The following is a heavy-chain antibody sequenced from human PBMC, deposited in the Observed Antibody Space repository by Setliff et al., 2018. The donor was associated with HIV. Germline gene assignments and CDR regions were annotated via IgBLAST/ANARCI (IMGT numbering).Heavy chain of an antibody. J-gene: IGHJ3*02. CDR3: ARGQPQGGGTYWSAFDI. CDR2: GYRSGTT. D-gene: IGHD1-26*01. V-gene: IGHV4-38-2*01. Sequence: SETLSLTCAVSGYSINIAYYWGWIRQSPGKRLEWIGSGYRSGTTFYNPSLKSRVTISLDTSKNQFSLKLSSVTAADTAVYYCARGQPQGGGTYWSAFDIWGQGTMVTVSS. CDR1: GYSINIAYY.